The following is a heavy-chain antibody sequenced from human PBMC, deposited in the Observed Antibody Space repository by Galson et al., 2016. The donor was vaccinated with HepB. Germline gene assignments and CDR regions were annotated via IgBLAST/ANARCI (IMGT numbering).Heavy chain of an antibody. Sequence: SLRLSCAASGFTFSRDSMIWVRQAPGKGLEWVSSISSGSDGYIYYADSVKGRFTISGDNAKNSLLLQMNCLRAEDTAVYYCARVRYSSSWYVLWYFDLWGRGTLVTVSS. D-gene: IGHD6-13*01. CDR1: GFTFSRDS. V-gene: IGHV3-21*01. CDR3: ARVRYSSSWYVLWYFDL. J-gene: IGHJ2*01. CDR2: ISSGSDGYI.